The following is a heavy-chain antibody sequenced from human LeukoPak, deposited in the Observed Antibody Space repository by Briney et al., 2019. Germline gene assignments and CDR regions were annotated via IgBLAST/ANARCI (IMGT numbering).Heavy chain of an antibody. CDR3: ARRNRWQQPYAFDI. CDR1: GGSISTTTDN. CDR2: FYFPRTT. D-gene: IGHD6-13*01. Sequence: PSETLSLTCNVSGGSISTTTDNWAWIRQPPGKGLEWIGSFYFPRTTYYNPSLKSRVTISGDTSNNQFSLKLNSLTATDTAVYYCARRNRWQQPYAFDIWGPGTMVTVSS. V-gene: IGHV4-39*01. J-gene: IGHJ3*02.